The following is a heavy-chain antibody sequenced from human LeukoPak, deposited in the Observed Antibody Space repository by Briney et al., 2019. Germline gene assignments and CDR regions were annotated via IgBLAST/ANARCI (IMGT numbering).Heavy chain of an antibody. Sequence: SETLSLTCAVYGGSFGGYYWSWIRQPPGKGLEWIGEINHSGSTNYNPSLKSRVTISVDTSKNQFSLKLSSVTAADTAVYYCARGGRGDYRNEYYFDYWGQGTLVTVSS. CDR1: GGSFGGYY. CDR2: INHSGST. D-gene: IGHD4-11*01. CDR3: ARGGRGDYRNEYYFDY. J-gene: IGHJ4*02. V-gene: IGHV4-34*01.